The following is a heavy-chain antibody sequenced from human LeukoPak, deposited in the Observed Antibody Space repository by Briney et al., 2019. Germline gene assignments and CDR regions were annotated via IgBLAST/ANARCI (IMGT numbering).Heavy chain of an antibody. V-gene: IGHV3-20*04. CDR2: LNWCGGNT. Sequence: GVPLTLPCKDSGFTCADYDLRWPPQARGKGRQGVAGLNWCGGNTLYAVPGKARFHILRDNNKKTLYLQMDNLRGDDTATYYCARDFSSNWSNLGYWGQGTLVTVSS. CDR3: ARDFSSNWSNLGY. CDR1: GFTCADYD. J-gene: IGHJ4*02. D-gene: IGHD6-13*01.